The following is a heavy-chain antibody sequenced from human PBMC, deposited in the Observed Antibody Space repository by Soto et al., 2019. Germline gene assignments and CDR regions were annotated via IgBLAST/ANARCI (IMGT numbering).Heavy chain of an antibody. CDR2: IIPIFGTA. Sequence: SVKVSCKASGGTFSSYAISWVRQAPGQGLEWMGGIIPIFGTANYAQKFQGRVTITADESTSTAYMELSSLRSEDTAVYYCARSDPAMVPNFDFWGQGTLLTVSS. CDR3: ARSDPAMVPNFDF. CDR1: GGTFSSYA. V-gene: IGHV1-69*13. J-gene: IGHJ4*02. D-gene: IGHD5-18*01.